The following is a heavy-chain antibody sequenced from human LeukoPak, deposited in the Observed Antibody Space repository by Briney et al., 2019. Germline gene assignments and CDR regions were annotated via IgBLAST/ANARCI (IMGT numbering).Heavy chain of an antibody. CDR2: IYHSGST. Sequence: SETLSLTCTVSGYSISSGYYWGWIRQPPGKGLEWIGSIYHSGSTYYNPSLKSRVTISVDTSKNQFSLKLSSVTAADTAVYYCARTRPGIAAAANFDYWGQGTLVTVSS. CDR1: GYSISSGYY. V-gene: IGHV4-38-2*02. D-gene: IGHD6-13*01. CDR3: ARTRPGIAAAANFDY. J-gene: IGHJ4*02.